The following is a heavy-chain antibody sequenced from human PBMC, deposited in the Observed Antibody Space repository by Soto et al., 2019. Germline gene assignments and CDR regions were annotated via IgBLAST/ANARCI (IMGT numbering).Heavy chain of an antibody. D-gene: IGHD6-13*01. J-gene: IGHJ6*02. V-gene: IGHV1-3*01. CDR1: GYTFTSYA. Sequence: ASVKVSCKASGYTFTSYAMHWVRQAPGQRLEWMGWINAGNGNTKYSQKFQGRVTITRDTSASTAYMELSSLRSEDTAVYYCARDAPDSSSWYLGKYYYYGMDVWGQGTTVTVSS. CDR2: INAGNGNT. CDR3: ARDAPDSSSWYLGKYYYYGMDV.